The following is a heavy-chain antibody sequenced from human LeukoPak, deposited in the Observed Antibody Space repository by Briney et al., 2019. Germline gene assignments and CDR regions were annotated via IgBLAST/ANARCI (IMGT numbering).Heavy chain of an antibody. J-gene: IGHJ4*02. CDR1: GFTLSTYW. CDR2: IKQDGSQE. V-gene: IGHV3-7*01. D-gene: IGHD3-3*01. CDR3: ARGVPYPSWSGPHYSDD. Sequence: PGGSLRLSCAASGFTLSTYWMSWVRQAPGKGLEWVAHIKQDGSQEYYVDSVRGRFTISRDNAKNSLNLQMNYLRSDDTAVCYCARGVPYPSWSGPHYSDDWGQGILVTVSS.